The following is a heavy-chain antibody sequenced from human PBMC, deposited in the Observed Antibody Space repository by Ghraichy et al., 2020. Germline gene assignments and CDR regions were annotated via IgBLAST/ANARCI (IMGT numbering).Heavy chain of an antibody. V-gene: IGHV4-39*01. CDR1: GGSISTTTYY. CDR2: INYSGST. D-gene: IGHD3-16*01. J-gene: IGHJ5*02. Sequence: SETLSLTCTVSGGSISTTTYYWGWIRQPPGKGLEWIGSINYSGSTSYNPSLKSRVTIAVDTSKNQFSLKLTSVTAADTAVYYCARHYRGAMTWFAPWGQGTLVTASS. CDR3: ARHYRGAMTWFAP.